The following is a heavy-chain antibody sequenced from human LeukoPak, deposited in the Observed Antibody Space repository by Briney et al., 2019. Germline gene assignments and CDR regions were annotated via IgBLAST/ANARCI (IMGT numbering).Heavy chain of an antibody. J-gene: IGHJ6*02. CDR2: ISWNSGSI. CDR3: AKASRHYDILTGLSGDYYCGMDV. Sequence: GGSLRLSCAASGFTFDDYAMHWVRQAPGKGLGWVSGISWNSGSIGYADSVKGRFTISRDNAKNSLYLQMNSLRAEDTALYYCAKASRHYDILTGLSGDYYCGMDVWGQGTTVTVSS. D-gene: IGHD3-9*01. CDR1: GFTFDDYA. V-gene: IGHV3-9*01.